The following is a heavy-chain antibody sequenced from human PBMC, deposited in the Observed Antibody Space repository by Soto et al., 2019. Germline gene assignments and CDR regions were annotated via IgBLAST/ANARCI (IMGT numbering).Heavy chain of an antibody. V-gene: IGHV4-39*01. CDR2: LYSGST. D-gene: IGHD2-2*01. J-gene: IGHJ4*02. CDR3: ATTRRIAVCGSFHY. Sequence: ETLSLTCTVSGVSISGKDXYXXWIRQSPGKGLEWIGTLYSGSTFSSLSLKNRVTISVDTSKNQVSLKLRSVAAADTAIYYCATTRRIAVCGSFHYCGQGIQVTVSS. CDR1: GVSISGKDXY.